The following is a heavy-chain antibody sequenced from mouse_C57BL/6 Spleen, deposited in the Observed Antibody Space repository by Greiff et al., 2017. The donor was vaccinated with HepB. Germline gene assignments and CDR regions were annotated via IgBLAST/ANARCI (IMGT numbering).Heavy chain of an antibody. CDR2: ISSGSSTI. D-gene: IGHD1-1*01. CDR1: GFTFSDYG. V-gene: IGHV5-17*01. CDR3: ARGHGSRPWYFDV. J-gene: IGHJ1*03. Sequence: EVKLVESGGGLVKPGGSLKLSCAASGFTFSDYGMHWVRQAPEKGLEWVAYISSGSSTIYYADTVKGRFTISRDNAKNTLFLQMTSLRSEDTAMYYCARGHGSRPWYFDVWGTGTTVTVSS.